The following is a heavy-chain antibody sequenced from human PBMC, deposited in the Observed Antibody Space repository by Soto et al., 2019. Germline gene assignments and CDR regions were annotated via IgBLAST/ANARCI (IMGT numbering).Heavy chain of an antibody. Sequence: QVHLVQSGAEVKKPGASVKVSCKASGYTFTSYGITWVRQAPGQGLEWMGWISAHNGNTDYAQKLQGRVIVTRDTSTSTAYMERRSLRSDDTAVYYCARGRYGDYWGQGALFTVSS. CDR1: GYTFTSYG. CDR3: ARGRYGDY. V-gene: IGHV1-18*01. CDR2: ISAHNGNT. J-gene: IGHJ4*02. D-gene: IGHD1-1*01.